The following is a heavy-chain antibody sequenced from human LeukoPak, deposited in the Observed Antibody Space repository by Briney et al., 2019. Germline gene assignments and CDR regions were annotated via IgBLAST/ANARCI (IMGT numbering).Heavy chain of an antibody. D-gene: IGHD3-22*01. CDR2: ISSSSSTI. V-gene: IGHV3-48*04. CDR1: GFTFSSYS. Sequence: PGGSLRLSCAASGFTFSSYSMNWVRQAPGKGLEWVSYISSSSSTIYYADSVKGRFTISRDNAKNSLYLQMNSLRAEDTAVYYCARNYYYDSSGYPPQDAFDIWGQGTMVTVSS. CDR3: ARNYYYDSSGYPPQDAFDI. J-gene: IGHJ3*02.